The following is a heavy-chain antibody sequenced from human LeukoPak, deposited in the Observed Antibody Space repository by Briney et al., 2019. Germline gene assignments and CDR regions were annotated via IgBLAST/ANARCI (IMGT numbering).Heavy chain of an antibody. V-gene: IGHV3-30-3*01. D-gene: IGHD3-16*01. J-gene: IGHJ6*02. Sequence: GGSLRLSCAASGFTFSNFAMHWVRQAPGKGLEWVAVISYDGDNECYADSVKGQFTISRDNSKDRLYLQMNSLRPEDTAMYYCARVRGGRSWYYYGMDVWGRGTTVTVSS. CDR2: ISYDGDNE. CDR3: ARVRGGRSWYYYGMDV. CDR1: GFTFSNFA.